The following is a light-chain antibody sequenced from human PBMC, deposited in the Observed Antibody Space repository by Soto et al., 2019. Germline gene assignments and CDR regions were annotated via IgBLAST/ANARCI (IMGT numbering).Light chain of an antibody. CDR3: SSYAGSNNLV. CDR1: SSDVGGYDY. J-gene: IGLJ2*01. CDR2: EVS. V-gene: IGLV2-8*01. Sequence: QSALTQPPSASGSPGQSVTISCTGTSSDVGGYDYVSWYQQHPGKAPKLIIYEVSSRPSGVPDRFSGSKSGNTASLTVSGFQAEEQADYYCSSYAGSNNLVFGGGTKLTVL.